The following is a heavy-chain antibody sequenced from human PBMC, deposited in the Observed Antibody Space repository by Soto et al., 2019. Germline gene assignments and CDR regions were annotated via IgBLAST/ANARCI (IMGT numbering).Heavy chain of an antibody. V-gene: IGHV2-5*02. CDR3: AHNPTVIAYFDF. CDR1: GFSLNTTAMG. J-gene: IGHJ4*02. CDR2: IYWDDDK. D-gene: IGHD2-21*01. Sequence: QITLKESGPTLVKPTQTLTLTCTFSGFSLNTTAMGVAWIRQPPGKALEWLALIYWDDDKRYNPSLQSRLTITKDTSKNQVVLTMTNMDPLDTATYFCAHNPTVIAYFDFWGQGTLVTVSS.